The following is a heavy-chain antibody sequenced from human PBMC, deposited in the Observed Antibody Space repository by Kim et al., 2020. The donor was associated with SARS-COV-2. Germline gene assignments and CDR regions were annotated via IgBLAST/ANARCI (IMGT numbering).Heavy chain of an antibody. V-gene: IGHV3-21*01. J-gene: IGHJ2*01. Sequence: GGSLRLSCAASGFTFSSYSMNWVRQAPGKGLEWVSSISSSSSYIYYADSVKGRFTISRDNAKNSLYLQMNSLRAEDTAVYYCARDRGFFSGSYWYFDLWGRGTLVTVSS. CDR3: ARDRGFFSGSYWYFDL. CDR2: ISSSSSYI. CDR1: GFTFSSYS. D-gene: IGHD6-19*01.